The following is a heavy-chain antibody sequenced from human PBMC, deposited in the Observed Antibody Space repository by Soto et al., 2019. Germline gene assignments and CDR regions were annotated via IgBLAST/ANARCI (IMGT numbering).Heavy chain of an antibody. J-gene: IGHJ6*02. V-gene: IGHV3-33*01. CDR2: IWYDGSNK. Sequence: ESGGGVVQPGRSLRLSCAASGFTFSSYGMHWVRQAPGKGLEWVAVIWYDGSNKYYADSVKGRFTISRDNSKNTLYLQMNSLRAEDTAVYYCARETDVVVVAAKYGMDVWGQGTTVTVSS. D-gene: IGHD2-15*01. CDR3: ARETDVVVVAAKYGMDV. CDR1: GFTFSSYG.